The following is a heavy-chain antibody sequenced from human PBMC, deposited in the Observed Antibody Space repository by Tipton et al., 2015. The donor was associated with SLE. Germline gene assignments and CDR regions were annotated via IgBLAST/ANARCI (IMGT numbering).Heavy chain of an antibody. CDR1: GFTFGDYG. D-gene: IGHD1-26*01. V-gene: IGHV3-49*04. Sequence: SLRLSCTGSGFTFGDYGMSWVRQAPGKGLEWIGSIRSKPYGGTTEFAASVEGRFTISRDDSKSIAYLQMNSLKTEDTGVYYCARTLGAIAHTVYDAFDIWGQGKMVTVSS. J-gene: IGHJ3*02. CDR2: IRSKPYGGTT. CDR3: ARTLGAIAHTVYDAFDI.